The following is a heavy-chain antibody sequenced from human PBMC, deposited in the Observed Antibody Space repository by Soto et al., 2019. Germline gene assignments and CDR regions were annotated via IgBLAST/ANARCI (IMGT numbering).Heavy chain of an antibody. CDR3: ARGIIWFGELRKGYFDD. CDR2: INHSGST. Sequence: PSETLSLTCAVYGGSFSGYYWSWIRQPPGKGLEWIGEINHSGSTNYNPSLKSRVTISVDTSKNQFSLKLSSVTAADTAVYYCARGIIWFGELRKGYFDDSGQGTLVTVSS. CDR1: GGSFSGYY. J-gene: IGHJ4*02. V-gene: IGHV4-34*01. D-gene: IGHD3-10*01.